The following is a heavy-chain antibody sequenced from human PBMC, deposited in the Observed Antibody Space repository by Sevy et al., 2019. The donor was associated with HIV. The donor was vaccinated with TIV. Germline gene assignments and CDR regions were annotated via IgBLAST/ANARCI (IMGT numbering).Heavy chain of an antibody. Sequence: EGSLRLSCAASGFSFSNYWMSWVRQAPGKGLEWVANIKLDGSEKYYVDSVKGRFTISRDNAKKSLYLQMNSLRTEDTAVYYCARDCSSTTCLWGMDVWGQGTTVTVS. CDR2: IKLDGSEK. V-gene: IGHV3-7*03. CDR1: GFSFSNYW. J-gene: IGHJ6*02. CDR3: ARDCSSTTCLWGMDV. D-gene: IGHD2-2*01.